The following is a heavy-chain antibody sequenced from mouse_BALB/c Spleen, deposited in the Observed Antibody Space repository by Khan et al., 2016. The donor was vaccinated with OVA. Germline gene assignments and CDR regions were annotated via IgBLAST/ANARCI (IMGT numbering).Heavy chain of an antibody. Sequence: VQLQESGAELVKPGASVKLSCKASGYTFTSYYMYWVKQRPGQGLEWIGEINPSDGGSNCNEKFKSKATLTVDKSSSTAYMQLSSLTSEDSSVYYFTRGGYGGFAYWGQGTLVTVSS. CDR1: GYTFTSYY. V-gene: IGHV1S81*02. CDR2: INPSDGGS. J-gene: IGHJ3*01. CDR3: TRGGYGGFAY. D-gene: IGHD3-1*01.